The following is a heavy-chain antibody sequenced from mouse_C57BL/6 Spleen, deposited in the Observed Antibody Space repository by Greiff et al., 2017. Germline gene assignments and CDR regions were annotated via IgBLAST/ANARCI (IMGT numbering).Heavy chain of an antibody. J-gene: IGHJ2*01. CDR2: ILPGSGST. CDR1: GYTFTGYW. D-gene: IGHD1-1*01. Sequence: LMEPGASVKLSCKATGYTFTGYWIEWVKQRPGHGLEWIGEILPGSGSTNYNEKFKGKATFTADTSSNTAYMQLSSLTTEDSALYYCARGGYYGSSPYYFDYWGQGTTLTVSS. CDR3: ARGGYYGSSPYYFDY. V-gene: IGHV1-9*01.